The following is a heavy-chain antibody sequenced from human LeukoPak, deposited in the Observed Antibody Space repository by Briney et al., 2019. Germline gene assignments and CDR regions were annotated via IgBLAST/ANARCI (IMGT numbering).Heavy chain of an antibody. V-gene: IGHV3-23*01. J-gene: IGHJ6*03. D-gene: IGHD1-26*01. CDR3: AKGDIGGSIYYYMDV. Sequence: GGSLRLSCAASGFTFSSCAMTWVRQAPGKGLEWVSAIRGSGGSTYYTDSVKGRFTISRDSTKNTLYLQMNSLRAEDTAVYYCAKGDIGGSIYYYMDVWGKGTTVTVSS. CDR2: IRGSGGST. CDR1: GFTFSSCA.